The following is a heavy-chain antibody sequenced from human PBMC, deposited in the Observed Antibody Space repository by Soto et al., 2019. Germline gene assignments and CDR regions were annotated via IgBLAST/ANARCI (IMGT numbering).Heavy chain of an antibody. CDR3: ARAHDDLWSGYQYYYYGTGV. CDR1: GGSVSSGDYY. D-gene: IGHD3-3*01. Sequence: PSETLSLTCTVSGGSVSSGDYYWSWIRQPPGKGLEWIGCIYYRGTTYYNPSLKSRVTISVDTSRSQFSLKLNSVTAADTAVYYCARAHDDLWSGYQYYYYGTGVWGQGTTVTVSS. CDR2: IYYRGTT. V-gene: IGHV4-30-4*01. J-gene: IGHJ6*02.